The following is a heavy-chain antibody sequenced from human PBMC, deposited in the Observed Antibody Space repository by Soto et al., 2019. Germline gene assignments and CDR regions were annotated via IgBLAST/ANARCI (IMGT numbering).Heavy chain of an antibody. D-gene: IGHD4-17*01. Sequence: QVQLVQSGAEVKKPGASVKVSCKVSGYTLNEVAMHWVRQAPGKGLEWLGGFDPDEAETIYAQHFQGRVTMTXXTSTDTVYMELSSLXSXXXXLYFCTTYHGDYNFDHWGQGTLVTVSS. CDR1: GYTLNEVA. CDR2: FDPDEAET. V-gene: IGHV1-24*01. J-gene: IGHJ5*02. CDR3: TTYHGDYNFDH.